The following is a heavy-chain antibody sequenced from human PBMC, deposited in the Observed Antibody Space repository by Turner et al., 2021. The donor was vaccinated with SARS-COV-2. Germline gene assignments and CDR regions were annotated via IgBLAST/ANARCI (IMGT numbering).Heavy chain of an antibody. CDR2: IWFDGSNK. CDR3: ARDRAFGDSSGRDY. Sequence: QVQLVESGGGVVQPGRSLRLSCAASGFTFSSYGMHWVRQAPGKGLECVAVIWFDGSNKYYADSVKGRFTISRDNSKNTLYLQMNSLRAEDTAVYYCARDRAFGDSSGRDYWGQGTLVTVSS. J-gene: IGHJ4*02. V-gene: IGHV3-33*01. D-gene: IGHD3-22*01. CDR1: GFTFSSYG.